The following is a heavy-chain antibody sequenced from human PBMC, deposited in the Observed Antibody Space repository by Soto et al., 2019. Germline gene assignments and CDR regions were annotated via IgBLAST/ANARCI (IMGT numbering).Heavy chain of an antibody. CDR2: IKQDGSEK. J-gene: IGHJ3*02. CDR3: ARKYYDFWSGYYKGEAYDAFDI. D-gene: IGHD3-3*01. V-gene: IGHV3-7*01. CDR1: GFTFSSYW. Sequence: EVQLVESGGGLVQPGGSLRLSCAASGFTFSSYWMSWVRQAPGKGLEWVANIKQDGSEKYYVDSVKGRFTISRDNAKNSLYLQMNSLRAEDTAVYYCARKYYDFWSGYYKGEAYDAFDIWGQGTMVTVSS.